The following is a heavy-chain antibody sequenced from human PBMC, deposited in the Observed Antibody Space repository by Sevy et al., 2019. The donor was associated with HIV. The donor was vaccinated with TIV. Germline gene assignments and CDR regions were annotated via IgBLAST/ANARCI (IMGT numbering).Heavy chain of an antibody. CDR1: GFTFDDYT. CDR3: ARGKGYYYYMDV. CDR2: ISWDGGST. V-gene: IGHV3-43*01. Sequence: GGSLRLSCAASGFTFDDYTMHWVRQAPGKGLEWVSLISWDGGSTYYADPVKGRFTISRDNSKNSLYLQMNSLRTEDTALYYCARGKGYYYYMDVWGKGTTVTVSS. J-gene: IGHJ6*03. D-gene: IGHD6-13*01.